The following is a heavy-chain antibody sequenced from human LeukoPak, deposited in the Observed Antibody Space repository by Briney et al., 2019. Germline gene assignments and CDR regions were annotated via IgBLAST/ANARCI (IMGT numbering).Heavy chain of an antibody. V-gene: IGHV3-30*18. CDR1: GFTFSSYG. Sequence: GGSLRLSCAASGFTFSSYGMHWVRQAPGKGLEWVAVISYDGSNKYYADSVKGRFTISRDNSKNTLYLQMNSLRAEDTAVYYCAKDERSDGYIYYYYYYGMDVWGQGTTVTVSS. CDR2: ISYDGSNK. CDR3: AKDERSDGYIYYYYYYGMDV. J-gene: IGHJ6*02. D-gene: IGHD5-24*01.